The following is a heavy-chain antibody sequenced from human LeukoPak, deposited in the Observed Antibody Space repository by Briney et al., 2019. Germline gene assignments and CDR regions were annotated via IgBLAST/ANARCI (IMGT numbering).Heavy chain of an antibody. CDR2: ISSGSTI. J-gene: IGHJ3*02. V-gene: IGHV3-69-1*01. CDR3: ARYPRGGPGTTGGIDAFDI. D-gene: IGHD1-7*01. CDR1: GFTFSDYY. Sequence: GGSLRLSCAASGFTFSDYYMSWIRQAPAKGLEWVSYISSGSTIYYADSVKGRFTISRDNAKNSLYLQMNSLRAEDTAVYYCARYPRGGPGTTGGIDAFDIWGQGTMVTVSS.